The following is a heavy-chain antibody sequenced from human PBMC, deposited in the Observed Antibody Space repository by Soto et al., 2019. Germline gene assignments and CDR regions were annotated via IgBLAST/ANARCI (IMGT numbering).Heavy chain of an antibody. CDR1: GFTFSNAW. Sequence: GGSLRLSCAASGFTFSNAWMVWVRQAPGKGLEWIGLIKSKTDGETTAYAAPVKGRFIISRDDSKNTLYLQMNSLKTEDTAVYYCTTGSTSTKNYWGQGALVTVSS. J-gene: IGHJ4*02. CDR2: IKSKTDGETT. D-gene: IGHD6-6*01. CDR3: TTGSTSTKNY. V-gene: IGHV3-15*01.